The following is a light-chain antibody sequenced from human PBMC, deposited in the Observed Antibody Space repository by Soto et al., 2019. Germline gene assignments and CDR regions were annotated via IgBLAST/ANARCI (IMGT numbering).Light chain of an antibody. J-gene: IGKJ3*01. CDR3: QHYNNLPPT. CDR2: DAY. CDR1: QDISNS. V-gene: IGKV1-33*01. Sequence: DIKMTRSPWSLSASVGDRVTISCQASQDISNSLNWYQQKPGKAPELLIYDAYNLETGVPSRFSGSGTGTDFTLTISSLQPEDIATYYCQHYNNLPPTFGPGTNVDIK.